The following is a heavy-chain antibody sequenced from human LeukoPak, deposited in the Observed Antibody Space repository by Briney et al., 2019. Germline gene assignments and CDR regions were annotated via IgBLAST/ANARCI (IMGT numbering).Heavy chain of an antibody. CDR2: INPLGGST. CDR3: ARVHDFWSGLFDY. J-gene: IGHJ4*02. V-gene: IGHV1-46*01. CDR1: GYTFTSYY. D-gene: IGHD3-3*01. Sequence: ASVKVSCKASGYTFTSYYIHWVRQAPGQGLEWMGIINPLGGSTTYAHKFQDRVTMTRDTPTSTVYIELSSLRSEDTAVYYCARVHDFWSGLFDYWGQGTLVTVSS.